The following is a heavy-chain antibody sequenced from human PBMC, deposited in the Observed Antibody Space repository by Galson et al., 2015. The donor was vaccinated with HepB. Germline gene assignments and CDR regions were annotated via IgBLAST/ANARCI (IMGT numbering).Heavy chain of an antibody. V-gene: IGHV3-74*01. CDR2: INSDGSST. CDR1: GFTFSSYW. CDR3: ASLGRFLEWLSHDAFDI. J-gene: IGHJ3*02. D-gene: IGHD3-3*01. Sequence: SLRLSCAASGFTFSSYWMHWVRQAPGKGLVWVSRINSDGSSTSYADSVKGRFTISRDNAKNTLYLQMNSLRAEDTAVYYCASLGRFLEWLSHDAFDIWGQGTMVTVSS.